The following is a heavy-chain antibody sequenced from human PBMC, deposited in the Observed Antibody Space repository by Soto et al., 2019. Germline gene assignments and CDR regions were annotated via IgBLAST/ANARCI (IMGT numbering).Heavy chain of an antibody. CDR2: IDPSDSYT. CDR1: GYSFTSYW. J-gene: IGHJ6*02. CDR3: ARHTHGSSYYYYYGMDV. V-gene: IGHV5-10-1*01. Sequence: EESLKISCNGSGYSFTSYWISWVRQMPWKGLEWMGRIDPSDSYTNYSPSFQGHVTISADKSISTAYLQWSSLKASDTAMYYCARHTHGSSYYYYYGMDVWGQGTTVTVSS. D-gene: IGHD6-6*01.